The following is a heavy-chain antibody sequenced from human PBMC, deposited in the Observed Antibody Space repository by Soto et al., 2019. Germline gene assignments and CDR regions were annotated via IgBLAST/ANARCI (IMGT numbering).Heavy chain of an antibody. CDR2: IWHDGSNK. J-gene: IGHJ4*02. D-gene: IGHD1-26*01. Sequence: QVQLVESGGGVVQPGRSLRLSCAASGFTFNNYGMHWVRQAPGKGLEWVALIWHDGSNKVYADSVKGRFTISRDNSNNTLNLRMNSLRVEDTAVYYCTRAAIRGELLDYWGQGTQVTVSS. CDR1: GFTFNNYG. CDR3: TRAAIRGELLDY. V-gene: IGHV3-33*01.